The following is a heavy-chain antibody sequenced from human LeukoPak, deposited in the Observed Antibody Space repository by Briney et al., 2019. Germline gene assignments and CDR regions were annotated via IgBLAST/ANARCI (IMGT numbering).Heavy chain of an antibody. CDR1: GYTFTSYD. Sequence: SVKVSCKASGYTFTSYDINWVRQAPGQGLEWMGGIIPIFGTANYAQKFQGRVTITADESTSTAYMELSSLRFEDTAVYYCAREGVGATKRGAFDYWGQGTLVTVSS. CDR3: AREGVGATKRGAFDY. D-gene: IGHD1-26*01. V-gene: IGHV1-69*13. J-gene: IGHJ4*02. CDR2: IIPIFGTA.